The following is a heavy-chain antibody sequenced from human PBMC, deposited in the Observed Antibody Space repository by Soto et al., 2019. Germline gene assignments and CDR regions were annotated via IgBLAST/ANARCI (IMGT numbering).Heavy chain of an antibody. V-gene: IGHV1-8*01. D-gene: IGHD3-22*01. CDR3: ARGGYYDRSGYYLNDAFDI. CDR2: MNPNSGNT. CDR1: GYTFTSYD. J-gene: IGHJ3*02. Sequence: QVQLVQSGAEVKKPGASVKVSCKASGYTFTSYDINWVRQATGQGLEWMGWMNPNSGNTGYAQKFQGRVTMTRNTSISTAYMELSSLRSEDTAVYYCARGGYYDRSGYYLNDAFDIWGQGTMVTVSS.